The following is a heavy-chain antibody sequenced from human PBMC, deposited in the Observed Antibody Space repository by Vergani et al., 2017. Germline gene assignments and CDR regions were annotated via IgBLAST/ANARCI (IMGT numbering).Heavy chain of an antibody. CDR1: GYSFTNYW. J-gene: IGHJ6*02. D-gene: IGHD3-3*01. CDR2: IYPGDSDT. Sequence: EVQLVQSGAEVKKPGESLRIFCKGSGYSFTNYWIGWVRQMPGKGLEWMGVIYPGDSDTRYGPSFQGQVTISADKSISTAYLQWNSLKASDTAMYYCARRVNYDFWSGYTYYYAMDVWGQGTTVTVSS. V-gene: IGHV5-51*01. CDR3: ARRVNYDFWSGYTYYYAMDV.